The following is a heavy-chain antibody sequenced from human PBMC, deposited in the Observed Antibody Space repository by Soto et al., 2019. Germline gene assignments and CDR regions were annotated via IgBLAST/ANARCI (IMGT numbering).Heavy chain of an antibody. CDR3: ARGRYCSSTSCYDYYFDY. Sequence: PSDTLSLTCAVYGGSFSVYYWSWIRQPPGKGLEWIGEINHSGSTNYNPSLKSRVTISVDTSKNQFSLKLSSVTAADTAVYYCARGRYCSSTSCYDYYFDYWGQGTLVTVSS. J-gene: IGHJ4*02. CDR1: GGSFSVYY. CDR2: INHSGST. V-gene: IGHV4-34*01. D-gene: IGHD2-2*01.